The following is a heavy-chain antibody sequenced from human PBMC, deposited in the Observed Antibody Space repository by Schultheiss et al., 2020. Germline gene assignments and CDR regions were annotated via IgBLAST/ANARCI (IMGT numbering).Heavy chain of an antibody. D-gene: IGHD6-13*01. CDR1: GGSISSGGYY. J-gene: IGHJ6*02. V-gene: IGHV4-31*11. Sequence: SETLSLTCAVSGGSISSGGYYWSWIRQHPGKGLEWIGYIYYSGSTNYNPSLKSRVTISVDRSKNQFSLKLSSVTAADTAVYYCTTDRGQQLVVDYYYYGMDVWGQGTTVTVSS. CDR2: IYYSGST. CDR3: TTDRGQQLVVDYYYYGMDV.